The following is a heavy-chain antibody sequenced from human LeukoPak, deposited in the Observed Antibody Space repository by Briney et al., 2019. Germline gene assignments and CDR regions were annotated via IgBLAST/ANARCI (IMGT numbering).Heavy chain of an antibody. CDR2: IYHSGST. CDR3: ARGCSSSWCTKVNDY. D-gene: IGHD6-13*01. CDR1: GGSISSGGYS. J-gene: IGHJ4*02. V-gene: IGHV4-30-2*01. Sequence: ASETLSLTCAVSGGSISSGGYSWSWIRQPPGKGLEWIGYIYHSGSTYYNPSLKSRVTISVDRSKNQFSLKLSSVTAEDTAVYYCARGCSSSWCTKVNDYWGQGTLVTVSS.